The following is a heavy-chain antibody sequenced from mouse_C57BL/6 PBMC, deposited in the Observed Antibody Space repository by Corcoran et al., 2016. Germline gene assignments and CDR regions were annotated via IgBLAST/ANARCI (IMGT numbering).Heavy chain of an antibody. CDR1: GYTFTDYY. CDR3: ARDYYGSSFGYGMDY. CDR2: IYPGSGNT. J-gene: IGHJ4*01. Sequence: QVQLKQSGAELVRPGASVKLSCKASGYTFTDYYINWVKQRPGQGLEWIARIYPGSGNTYYNEKFKGKATLTAEKSSSTAYMQLSSLTSEDSAVYFCARDYYGSSFGYGMDYWGQGTSVTVSS. D-gene: IGHD1-1*01. V-gene: IGHV1-76*01.